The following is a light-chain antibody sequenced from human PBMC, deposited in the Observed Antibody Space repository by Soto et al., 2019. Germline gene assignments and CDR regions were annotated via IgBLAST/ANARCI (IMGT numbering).Light chain of an antibody. Sequence: DIKMSQSPSSVSASVGDRVTITCRASQSISSYLNWYQQKPGKAPKLLIYAASSLQSGVPSRFSGSGSGTDFTLTISSLQPEDFATYYCQQSYSTPPTFGQGTKVDIK. CDR1: QSISSY. V-gene: IGKV1-39*01. CDR3: QQSYSTPPT. J-gene: IGKJ1*01. CDR2: AAS.